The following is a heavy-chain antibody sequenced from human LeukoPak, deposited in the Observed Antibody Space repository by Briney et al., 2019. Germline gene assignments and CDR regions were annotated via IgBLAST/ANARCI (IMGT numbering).Heavy chain of an antibody. CDR1: GGSISNSNYY. CDR2: IYYGGYT. CDR3: ARLTHNNSGYYYFDY. V-gene: IGHV4-39*01. D-gene: IGHD6-19*01. J-gene: IGHJ4*02. Sequence: SETLSLTCTVSGGSISNSNYYWGWVRQPPGKGLEWIGSIYYGGYTYYNPSLKSRVTISVDTSKHQFSLKLNSVTAADTAVYYCARLTHNNSGYYYFDYWGQGTLVTVSS.